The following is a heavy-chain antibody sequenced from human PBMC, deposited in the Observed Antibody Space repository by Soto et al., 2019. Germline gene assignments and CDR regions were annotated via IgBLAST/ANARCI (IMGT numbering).Heavy chain of an antibody. V-gene: IGHV3-23*01. CDR2: ISGSGGST. J-gene: IGHJ6*02. CDR3: AKWEGATDLYYYYYGMDV. CDR1: GFTFSSYA. D-gene: IGHD1-26*01. Sequence: GVSLRLSCAASGFTFSSYAMSWVRQAPGKGLEWVSAISGSGGSTYYADSVKGRFTISRDNSKNTLYLQMNSLRAEDTAVYYCAKWEGATDLYYYYYGMDVWGQGTTLTVSS.